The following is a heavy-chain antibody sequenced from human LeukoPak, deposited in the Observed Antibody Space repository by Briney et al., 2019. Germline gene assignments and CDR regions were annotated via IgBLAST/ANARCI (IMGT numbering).Heavy chain of an antibody. J-gene: IGHJ4*02. D-gene: IGHD1-26*01. CDR1: GFTFSSYG. CDR2: ISSSSSTI. V-gene: IGHV3-48*01. Sequence: GGSLRLSCAASGFTFSSYGMTWVRQAPGKGLEWVSYISSSSSTIYYADSVKGRFTISRDNAKNSLYLQMNSLRAEDTAVYYCARATQEWELTTPYWGQGTLVTVSS. CDR3: ARATQEWELTTPY.